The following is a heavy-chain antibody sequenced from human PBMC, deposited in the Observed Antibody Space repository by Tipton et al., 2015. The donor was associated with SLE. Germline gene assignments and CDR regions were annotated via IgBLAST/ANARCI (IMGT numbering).Heavy chain of an antibody. CDR1: GYTFTGYY. D-gene: IGHD2-21*02. V-gene: IGHV1-2*06. Sequence: QLVQSGPEEKKPGASVKVSCKASGYTFTGYYMHWVRQAPGQGLEWMGRISPNSGGANSAQKFQGRVTMTRDTSISPAYMELSSLRCDDTAEYYCARARTDCVEYFDYWGQGTLVTVSS. CDR2: ISPNSGGA. J-gene: IGHJ4*02. CDR3: ARARTDCVEYFDY.